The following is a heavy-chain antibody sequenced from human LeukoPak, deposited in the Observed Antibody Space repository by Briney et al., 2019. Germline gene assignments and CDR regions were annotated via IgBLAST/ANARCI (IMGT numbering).Heavy chain of an antibody. CDR3: AKDSGYYDSSGVDY. V-gene: IGHV3-30*02. J-gene: IGHJ4*02. D-gene: IGHD3-22*01. CDR1: GFTFSSYG. Sequence: GGSLRLSCAASGFTFSSYGMHWVRQAPGKGLEWVAFIRYDGSNKYYADSVKGRFTISRENSKNTLYLQMNSLRAEDTAVYYCAKDSGYYDSSGVDYWGQGTLVTVSS. CDR2: IRYDGSNK.